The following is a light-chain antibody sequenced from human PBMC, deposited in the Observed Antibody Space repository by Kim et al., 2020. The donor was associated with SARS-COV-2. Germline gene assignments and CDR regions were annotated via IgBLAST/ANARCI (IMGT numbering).Light chain of an antibody. CDR3: QVWDGTTYV. Sequence: GSKNVHWYQQKPGQAPVVVIYRDNDRPSGIPERFSGSNSGNTATLTISRAQAGDEDDYYCQVWDGTTYVFGTGTKVTVL. J-gene: IGLJ1*01. CDR1: GSKN. CDR2: RDN. V-gene: IGLV3-9*01.